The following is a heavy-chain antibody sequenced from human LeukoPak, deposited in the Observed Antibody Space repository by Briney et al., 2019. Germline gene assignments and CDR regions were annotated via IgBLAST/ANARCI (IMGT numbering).Heavy chain of an antibody. CDR1: GYSFTTFH. D-gene: IGHD6-13*01. J-gene: IGHJ4*02. CDR2: VNPDTGNT. Sequence: ASVKVSCKAAGYSFTTFHINWVRQAPGQGPEWMGWVNPDTGNTGFAQKFQGRVTITQNSSVTTVYMELSSLRSEDTAVYYCARDIAADLGYYFDYWGQGTLVTVSS. V-gene: IGHV1-8*03. CDR3: ARDIAADLGYYFDY.